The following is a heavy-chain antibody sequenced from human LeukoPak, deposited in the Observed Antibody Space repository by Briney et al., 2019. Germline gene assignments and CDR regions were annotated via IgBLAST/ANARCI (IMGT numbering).Heavy chain of an antibody. CDR1: GYYFASYW. V-gene: IGHV5-51*01. Sequence: GESLKISCKGSGYYFASYWIAWVRQMRGKGLEWMGIIYPADSDTRYSPSFQGQVTISADKSISTAYLQWSSLKASDTAMYYCARHGGYCSSTSCFDNWFDPWGQGTLVTVSS. D-gene: IGHD2-2*01. CDR2: IYPADSDT. J-gene: IGHJ5*02. CDR3: ARHGGYCSSTSCFDNWFDP.